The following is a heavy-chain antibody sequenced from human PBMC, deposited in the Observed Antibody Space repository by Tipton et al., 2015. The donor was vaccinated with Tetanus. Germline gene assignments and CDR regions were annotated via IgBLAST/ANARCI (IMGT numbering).Heavy chain of an antibody. V-gene: IGHV3-21*06. CDR1: GFTFRHYD. D-gene: IGHD3-22*01. CDR2: ASGSGSDM. Sequence: SLRLSCTASGFTFRHYDINWVRRAPGKGLEWVSSASGSGSDMYYADSVKGRFTISRDNAKNSVFLHMSSLRVADAAVYYCARLYDSSGYRGYWGQGTLVVVSS. CDR3: ARLYDSSGYRGY. J-gene: IGHJ4*02.